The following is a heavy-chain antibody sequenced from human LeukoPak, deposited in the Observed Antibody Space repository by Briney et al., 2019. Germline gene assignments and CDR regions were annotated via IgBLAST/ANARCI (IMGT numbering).Heavy chain of an antibody. CDR1: GFTFSSYS. V-gene: IGHV3-21*01. J-gene: IGHJ5*02. D-gene: IGHD5-24*01. Sequence: PGGSLRLPCAASGFTFSSYSMNWVRQAPGKGLEWVSSISSSSSYIYYADSVKGRFTISRDNAKNSLYLQMNSLRAEDTAMYYCARGGMAASSTGFDPWGQGTLVTVSS. CDR3: ARGGMAASSTGFDP. CDR2: ISSSSSYI.